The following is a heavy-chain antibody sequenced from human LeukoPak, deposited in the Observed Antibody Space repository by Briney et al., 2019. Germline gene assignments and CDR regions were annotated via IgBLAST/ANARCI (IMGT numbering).Heavy chain of an antibody. J-gene: IGHJ3*02. D-gene: IGHD1-26*01. CDR2: ISSSSSYI. Sequence: GGSLRLSCAASGFIFSSYSMNWVRQAPGKGLEWVSSISSSSSYIHYADSVKGRFTISRDNAKNSLYLQMNSLRAEDTAVYYCARDWANSGSHDAFDIWGQGTMVTVSS. V-gene: IGHV3-21*01. CDR3: ARDWANSGSHDAFDI. CDR1: GFIFSSYS.